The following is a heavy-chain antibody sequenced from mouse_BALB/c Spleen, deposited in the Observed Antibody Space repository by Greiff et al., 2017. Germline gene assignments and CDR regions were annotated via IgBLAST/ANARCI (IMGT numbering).Heavy chain of an antibody. Sequence: VQLKESGAELVRPGALVKLSCKASGFNIKDYYMPWVKQRPEQGLEWIGWIDPENGNTIYDPKFQGKASITADTSSNTAYLQLSSLTSEDTAVYYCARTGTDAMDYWGQGTSVTVSS. D-gene: IGHD3-3*01. J-gene: IGHJ4*01. CDR2: IDPENGNT. CDR1: GFNIKDYY. V-gene: IGHV14-1*02. CDR3: ARTGTDAMDY.